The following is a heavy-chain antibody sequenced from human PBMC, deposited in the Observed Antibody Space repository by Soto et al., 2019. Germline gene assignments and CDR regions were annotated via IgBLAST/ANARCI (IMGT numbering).Heavy chain of an antibody. D-gene: IGHD6-6*01. J-gene: IGHJ5*02. CDR1: GFTFSSYG. CDR3: AKIGGSSPFDP. CDR2: ISYDGSNK. V-gene: IGHV3-30*18. Sequence: QVQLVESGGGVVQPGRSLRLSCAASGFTFSSYGMHWVRQAPGKGLEWVAVISYDGSNKYYADSVKGRFTISRDNSKNTLYLQMNSLRAEDTAVYYCAKIGGSSPFDPWGQGTLVTVSS.